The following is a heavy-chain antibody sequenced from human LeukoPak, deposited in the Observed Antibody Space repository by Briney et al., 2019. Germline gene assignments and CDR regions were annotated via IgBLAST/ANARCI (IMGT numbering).Heavy chain of an antibody. Sequence: PGGSLRLSCAASGFTFSSYAMSWVRQAPGKGLEWVSAISGSGGSTYYADSVKGRFTISRDNSKNTLYLQMNSLRAEDTAVYYCAKSTKGLYYYYGMDVWGQGTTVTVSS. J-gene: IGHJ6*02. V-gene: IGHV3-23*01. CDR2: ISGSGGST. D-gene: IGHD3/OR15-3a*01. CDR3: AKSTKGLYYYYGMDV. CDR1: GFTFSSYA.